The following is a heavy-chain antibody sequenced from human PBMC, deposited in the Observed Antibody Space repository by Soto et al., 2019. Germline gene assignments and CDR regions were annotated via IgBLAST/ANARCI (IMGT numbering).Heavy chain of an antibody. Sequence: EVQLLESGGGLVQPGGSLRLSCAASGFSFSSYAMGWVRQAPGKGLEGVSGIRGRGGTTYYADSVKGRFTISGDNSKNTLFLQMDSLRAEDTAIYYCAKVIVEWELLNAFDSWGQGTLVTVSS. CDR1: GFSFSSYA. V-gene: IGHV3-23*01. CDR3: AKVIVEWELLNAFDS. CDR2: IRGRGGTT. D-gene: IGHD1-26*01. J-gene: IGHJ4*02.